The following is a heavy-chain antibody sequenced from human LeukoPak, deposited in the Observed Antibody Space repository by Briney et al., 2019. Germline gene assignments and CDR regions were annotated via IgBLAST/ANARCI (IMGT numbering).Heavy chain of an antibody. D-gene: IGHD6-13*01. CDR2: IYSGGST. J-gene: IGHJ4*02. CDR1: GFTFDDYG. CDR3: ARDLGIAAAGTSLGDY. Sequence: GGSLRLSCAASGFTFDDYGMSWVRQAPGKGLEWVSVIYSGGSTYYADSVKGRFTISRDNSKNTLYLQMNSLRAEDTAVYYCARDLGIAAAGTSLGDYWGQGTLVTVSS. V-gene: IGHV3-66*01.